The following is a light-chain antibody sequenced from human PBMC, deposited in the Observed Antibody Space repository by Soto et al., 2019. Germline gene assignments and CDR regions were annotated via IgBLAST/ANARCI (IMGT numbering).Light chain of an antibody. J-gene: IGLJ2*01. CDR1: SSDVGGYNY. CDR3: SSYAGSTSV. Sequence: QSALTQPPSASGSPGQSVTISCTGTSSDVGGYNYVSWYQQHPGKAPKLMIYEVSKRPSGVPDRFSGSKSGNTASLTVSRLQAEDEADYYCSSYAGSTSVFGGGTKLTVL. CDR2: EVS. V-gene: IGLV2-8*01.